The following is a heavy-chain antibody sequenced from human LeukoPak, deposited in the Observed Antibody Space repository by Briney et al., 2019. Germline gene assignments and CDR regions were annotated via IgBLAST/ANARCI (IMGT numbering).Heavy chain of an antibody. V-gene: IGHV3-23*01. D-gene: IGHD6-13*01. CDR1: GFTFSSYA. J-gene: IGHJ4*02. CDR2: ISGSGGST. CDR3: AHISSSWPDY. Sequence: GGSLRLSCAASGFTFSSYAVSWVRQAPGKGLEWVSGISGSGGSTYYADSVKGRFAIPRDNSKNTLYLQMNSLRAEDTAVYYCAHISSSWPDYWGQGTLVTVSS.